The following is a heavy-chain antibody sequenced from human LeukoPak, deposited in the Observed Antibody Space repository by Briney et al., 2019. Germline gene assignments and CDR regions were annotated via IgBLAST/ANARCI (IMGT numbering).Heavy chain of an antibody. CDR1: GFTFSSYA. CDR3: AKGARYCSSTSCYRLFGY. Sequence: GGSLRLSCAASGFTFSSYAMSWVRQAPGKGLEWVSTISGSGGSTYYADSVKGRFTISRDNSKNTLYLQMNSLRAEDTAVYYCAKGARYCSSTSCYRLFGYWGQGTLVTVSS. J-gene: IGHJ4*02. D-gene: IGHD2-2*02. V-gene: IGHV3-23*01. CDR2: ISGSGGST.